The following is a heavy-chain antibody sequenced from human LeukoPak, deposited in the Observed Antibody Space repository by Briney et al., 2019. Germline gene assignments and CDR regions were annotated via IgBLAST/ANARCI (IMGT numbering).Heavy chain of an antibody. CDR3: AGDPAQVGATPFFDY. CDR1: GFTFSSYS. CDR2: ISSSSSTI. V-gene: IGHV3-48*01. D-gene: IGHD1-26*01. Sequence: GGSLRLSCAASGFTFSSYSMNWVRQAPGKGLEWVSYISSSSSTIYYADSVKGRFTISRDNAKNSLYLQMNSLRAEDTAVYYCAGDPAQVGATPFFDYWGQGTLVTVSS. J-gene: IGHJ4*02.